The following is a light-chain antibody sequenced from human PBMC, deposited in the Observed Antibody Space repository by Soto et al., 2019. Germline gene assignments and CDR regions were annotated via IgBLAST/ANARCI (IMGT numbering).Light chain of an antibody. CDR3: CSYAGSRVV. V-gene: IGLV2-23*01. CDR2: EGS. Sequence: QSSLTQPAPVSGSPGQSITISCTGTSSDVGSYNLVSWYQQHPGKAPKLMIYEGSKRPSGVSNRFSGSKSGNTASLTISGLQAEDEADYYCCSYAGSRVVFGGGTQLTVL. J-gene: IGLJ2*01. CDR1: SSDVGSYNL.